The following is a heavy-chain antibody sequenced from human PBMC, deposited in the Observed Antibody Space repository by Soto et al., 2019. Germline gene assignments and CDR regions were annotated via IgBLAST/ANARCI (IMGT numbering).Heavy chain of an antibody. V-gene: IGHV1-69*01. CDR2: IIPIFGTA. D-gene: IGHD3-22*01. J-gene: IGHJ4*02. CDR1: GDTFSNYA. CDR3: ARGDSSVYYYHFDY. Sequence: QVYLVQSGAEVKKPGSSVKVSCKASGDTFSNYAISWVRQAPGQGLEWMGGIIPIFGTANYAQKFQGRVTITADESTSTAYMELSRLRSEDTAFYYCARGDSSVYYYHFDYWGQGTLVTVSS.